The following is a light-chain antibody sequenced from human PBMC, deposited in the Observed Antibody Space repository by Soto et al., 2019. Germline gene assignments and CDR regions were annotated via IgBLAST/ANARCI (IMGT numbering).Light chain of an antibody. CDR3: QQYGSSPYT. CDR2: GAS. J-gene: IGKJ2*01. V-gene: IGKV3-20*01. Sequence: EIVLTQSPGTLSLSPGARATLPCRASQSVGSYLAWYQQRPGQAPRLLISGASTRATGIPDRFSGSGSGTDFTLTISRLEPEDFAVYYCQQYGSSPYTFGQGTNLEIK. CDR1: QSVGSY.